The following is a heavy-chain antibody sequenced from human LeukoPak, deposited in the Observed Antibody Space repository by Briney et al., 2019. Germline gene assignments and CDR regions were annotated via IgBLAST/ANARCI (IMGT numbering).Heavy chain of an antibody. Sequence: GGSLRLSCAASGFTFRSYAMNWVRQAPGKGLEWVSVISDTGGSTYYAASVKGRFTISRDNSKDTLYLQMNSLRAEDTAVNYCAKTYYSDRFDYWGQGTLVTVSS. CDR1: GFTFRSYA. V-gene: IGHV3-23*01. CDR3: AKTYYSDRFDY. D-gene: IGHD3-22*01. J-gene: IGHJ4*02. CDR2: ISDTGGST.